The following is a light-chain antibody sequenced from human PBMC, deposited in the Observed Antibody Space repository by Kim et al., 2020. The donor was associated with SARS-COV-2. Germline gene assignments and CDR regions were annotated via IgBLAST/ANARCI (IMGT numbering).Light chain of an antibody. V-gene: IGKV1-27*01. CDR2: AAS. J-gene: IGKJ1*01. CDR3: QKYNSALWT. CDR1: QGISNY. Sequence: ASVGDRVTITCRASQGISNYLAWYQQKPGKVPKLLIYAASTLQSGVPSRFSGSGSGTDFTLTISSLQPEDVATYYCQKYNSALWTFGQGTKVDIK.